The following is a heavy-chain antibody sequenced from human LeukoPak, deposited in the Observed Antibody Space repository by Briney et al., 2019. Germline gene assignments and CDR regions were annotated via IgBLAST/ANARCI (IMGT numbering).Heavy chain of an antibody. D-gene: IGHD4-17*01. CDR3: ARHQRSPPDV. CDR2: IYPGDSDT. Sequence: GESLKISCKASGYSFTSYWICWVRQMPRKRLELMGIIYPGDSDTKYSPYFQGQVTISVDKSISTAYLQWSSLKASDTAMYYCARHQRSPPDVWGKGTTVTVSS. CDR1: GYSFTSYW. J-gene: IGHJ6*04. V-gene: IGHV5-51*01.